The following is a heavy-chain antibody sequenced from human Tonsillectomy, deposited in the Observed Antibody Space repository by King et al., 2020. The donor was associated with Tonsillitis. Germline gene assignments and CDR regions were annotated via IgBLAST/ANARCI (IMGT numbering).Heavy chain of an antibody. CDR1: GYSFTSYW. J-gene: IGHJ6*03. CDR2: IDPIDSYT. V-gene: IGHV5-10-1*01. Sequence: QLVQSGAEVKKPGESLRISCKGSGYSFTSYWISWVRQMPGKGLEWMGRIDPIDSYTNYSPSFQGHVTIPADKSIRTAYLQWGSLKASDSAMYYCARLDTPSFYYYNYMDVWGKGTTVTVSS. D-gene: IGHD5-18*01. CDR3: ARLDTPSFYYYNYMDV.